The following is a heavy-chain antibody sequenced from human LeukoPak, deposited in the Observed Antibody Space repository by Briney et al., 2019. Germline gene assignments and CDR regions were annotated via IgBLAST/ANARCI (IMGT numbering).Heavy chain of an antibody. D-gene: IGHD3-10*01. CDR2: ITWSSTTI. J-gene: IGHJ4*02. CDR3: ARDSPRGGRYYLDY. Sequence: GGSLRLSCAASGFSFSSYSMIWVRQAPGKGPEWVSYITWSSTTIYYADSVKGRFTISRGNAKNSLYLQMNSLRDEDTAVYYCARDSPRGGRYYLDYWGQGTLVTVSS. V-gene: IGHV3-48*02. CDR1: GFSFSSYS.